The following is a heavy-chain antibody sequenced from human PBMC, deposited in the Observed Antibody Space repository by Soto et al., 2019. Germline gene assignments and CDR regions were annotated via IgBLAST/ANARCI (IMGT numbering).Heavy chain of an antibody. Sequence: EVQVLQSGGGLVPPGGSLRLSCAGSGFTFINTGMSWVRQSPGQGLEWVSAITGNGVTTYYADSVKGRFTISRDNAKSPLYLQMNSLRHEDTAVYYWAKIDGYFDYWGQGTLVTVSS. D-gene: IGHD3-22*01. CDR3: AKIDGYFDY. J-gene: IGHJ4*02. CDR2: ITGNGVTT. CDR1: GFTFINTG. V-gene: IGHV3-23*01.